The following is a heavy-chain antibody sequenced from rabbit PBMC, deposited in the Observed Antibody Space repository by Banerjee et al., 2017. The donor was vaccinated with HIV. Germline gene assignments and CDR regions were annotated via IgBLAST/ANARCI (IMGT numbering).Heavy chain of an antibody. J-gene: IGHJ6*01. Sequence: QSLEESGGDLVKPGASLTLTCTASGFDLSHYYYMYWVRQAPGKGLEWIACTYTGDGSAYYASWATGRFTISKTSSTTVTLQMTSLTAADTATYFCARAGLVVVIDGMDLWGPGTLVTVS. V-gene: IGHV1S40*01. D-gene: IGHD8-1*01. CDR3: ARAGLVVVIDGMDL. CDR1: GFDLSHYYY. CDR2: TYTGDGSA.